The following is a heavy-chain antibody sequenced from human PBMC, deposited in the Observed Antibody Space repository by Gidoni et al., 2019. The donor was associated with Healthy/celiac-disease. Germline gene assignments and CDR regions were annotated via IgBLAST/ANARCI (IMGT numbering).Heavy chain of an antibody. D-gene: IGHD7-27*01. Sequence: EVQLLESGGGLVQPGGSLRLSCAASGFTFSSYAMSWVRQAPGKGLEWVSAISGSGGSTYYADSVKGRFTISRDNSKNTLYLQMNSLRAEDTAVYYCAKDGWLTGAPPHPYYFDYWGQGTLVTVSS. CDR2: ISGSGGST. J-gene: IGHJ4*02. CDR3: AKDGWLTGAPPHPYYFDY. CDR1: GFTFSSYA. V-gene: IGHV3-23*01.